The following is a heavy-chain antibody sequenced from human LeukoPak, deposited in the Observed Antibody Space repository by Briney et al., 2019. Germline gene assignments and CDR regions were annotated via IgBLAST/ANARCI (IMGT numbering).Heavy chain of an antibody. D-gene: IGHD2-2*01. CDR2: MNPNSGNT. CDR3: ARDGGVVPAAPYNWFDP. V-gene: IGHV1-8*01. J-gene: IGHJ5*02. Sequence: WASVKVSCKASGYTFTSYDINWVRQATGQGLEWMGWMNPNSGNTGYAQKFQGRVTMTRNTSISTAYMELSRLRSDDTAVYYCARDGGVVPAAPYNWFDPWGQGTLVTVSS. CDR1: GYTFTSYD.